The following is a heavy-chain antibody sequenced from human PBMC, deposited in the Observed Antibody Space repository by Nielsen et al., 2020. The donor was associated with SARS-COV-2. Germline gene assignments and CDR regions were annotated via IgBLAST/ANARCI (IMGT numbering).Heavy chain of an antibody. V-gene: IGHV3-30*03. Sequence: GESLKISCAASGFTFSSYGMHWVRQAPGKGLEWVAVISYDGSNKYYAGSVKGRFTISRENAKNSLYLQMNSLRAGDTAVYYCARDRWELGSYYGMDVWGQGTTVTVSS. D-gene: IGHD1-26*01. CDR1: GFTFSSYG. J-gene: IGHJ6*02. CDR3: ARDRWELGSYYGMDV. CDR2: ISYDGSNK.